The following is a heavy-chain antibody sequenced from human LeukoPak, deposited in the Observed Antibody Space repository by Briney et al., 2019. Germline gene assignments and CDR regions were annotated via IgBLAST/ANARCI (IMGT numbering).Heavy chain of an antibody. V-gene: IGHV4-4*07. CDR1: GSMSSSY. J-gene: IGHJ4*02. Sequence: PSETLSLTCTVSGSMSSSYWSWIRQPAGKGLEWLGRIYNDGGTNYNPSLESRVVMSVDTSKKQFSLKLRSVTAADTAVYYCARGAYYYDSSDYYYEGNPSDYWGQGTLVTVSS. CDR2: IYNDGGT. CDR3: ARGAYYYDSSDYYYEGNPSDY. D-gene: IGHD3-22*01.